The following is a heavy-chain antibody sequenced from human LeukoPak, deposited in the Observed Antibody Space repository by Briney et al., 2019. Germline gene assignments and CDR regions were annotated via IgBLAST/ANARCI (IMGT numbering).Heavy chain of an antibody. Sequence: SETLSLTCTVSGGSISSINYCWGWIRQPPGMGLEWIGNIDYSGSTYYNPSLKSRVTISVDTSKNQFSMKLSSVTAADTAVYYCARGGTPITMIVVESNWFDPWGQGTRVTVSS. CDR1: GGSISSINYC. J-gene: IGHJ5*02. V-gene: IGHV4-39*07. CDR3: ARGGTPITMIVVESNWFDP. CDR2: IDYSGST. D-gene: IGHD3-22*01.